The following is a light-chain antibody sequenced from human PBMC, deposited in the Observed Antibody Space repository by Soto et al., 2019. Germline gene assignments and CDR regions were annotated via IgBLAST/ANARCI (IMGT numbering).Light chain of an antibody. J-gene: IGKJ4*01. CDR3: QQSYSTLPFT. CDR2: AAS. V-gene: IGKV1-39*01. CDR1: QDVTTY. Sequence: IQMTQSPSSLSASVGARVTMSCRASQDVTTYLTWDQQKPGKAPTLLIYAASTLHIGVPSRFSGSGSGTAFTITISSLQPTDFATYYCQQSYSTLPFTCGGGTKVEIK.